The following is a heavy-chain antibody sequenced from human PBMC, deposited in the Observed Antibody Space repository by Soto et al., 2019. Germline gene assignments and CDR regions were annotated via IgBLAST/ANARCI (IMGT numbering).Heavy chain of an antibody. J-gene: IGHJ6*02. Sequence: GASVKVSCKASGGTFSSYAISWVRQAPGQGLEWMGGIIPIFGTANYAQKFQGRVTITADESTSTAYMELSSLRSEDTAVYYCAVSKMPMSYYGMDVWGQGTTVTVSS. V-gene: IGHV1-69*13. CDR1: GGTFSSYA. CDR3: AVSKMPMSYYGMDV. CDR2: IIPIFGTA. D-gene: IGHD3-22*01.